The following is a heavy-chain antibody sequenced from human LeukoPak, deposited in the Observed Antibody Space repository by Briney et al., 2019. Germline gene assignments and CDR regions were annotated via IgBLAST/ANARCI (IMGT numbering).Heavy chain of an antibody. Sequence: PSETLSLTCTVSGGSISSYYWSWIRQPAGKGLEWIGRIYTSGSTYYNPSLKSRVTISVDTSKNQFSLKLSSVTAADTAVYYCASWPTTDSALENFDYWGQGTLVTVSS. V-gene: IGHV4-4*07. D-gene: IGHD5-18*01. CDR1: GGSISSYY. CDR2: IYTSGST. J-gene: IGHJ4*02. CDR3: ASWPTTDSALENFDY.